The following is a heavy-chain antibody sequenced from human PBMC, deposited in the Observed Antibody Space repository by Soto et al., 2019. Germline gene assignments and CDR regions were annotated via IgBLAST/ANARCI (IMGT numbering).Heavy chain of an antibody. CDR3: ARRVSLTETGNHWFDP. CDR2: IKQDGSEQ. Sequence: GGSLRLSCAASGFTFSSYWMSWVRQAPGKGLEWVANIKQDGSEQYYVDSVKGRFTNSRDNAKNSLYLQMNNRRAEDTAVVYCARRVSLTETGNHWFDPWGQGSLVTVSS. D-gene: IGHD1-1*01. CDR1: GFTFSSYW. V-gene: IGHV3-7*01. J-gene: IGHJ5*02.